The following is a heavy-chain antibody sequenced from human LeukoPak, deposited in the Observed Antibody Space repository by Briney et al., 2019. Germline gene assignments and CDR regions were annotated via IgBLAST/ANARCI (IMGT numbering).Heavy chain of an antibody. CDR2: ISSSGSTI. D-gene: IGHD2-8*01. Sequence: GSLRLSCAASGFTFSSYEMNWVRQAPGKGLEWVSYISSSGSTIYYADSVKGRFTISRDNAKNSLYLQMNSLRAEDTAVYFWVREYGDTYGVHYWGQATLVTVSS. V-gene: IGHV3-48*03. CDR3: VREYGDTYGVHY. CDR1: GFTFSSYE. J-gene: IGHJ4*02.